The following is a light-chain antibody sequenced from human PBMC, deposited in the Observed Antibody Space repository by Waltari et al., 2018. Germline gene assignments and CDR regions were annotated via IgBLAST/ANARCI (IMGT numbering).Light chain of an antibody. V-gene: IGLV1-40*01. J-gene: IGLJ3*02. CDR1: SSTIGVHYV. Sequence: QSVLTQPPSVSGAPGQRVTISCTGGSSTIGVHYVVHWYKELPGTAPKLLLYGNHNRPSGAPHRFSGSKSGTSASLAITGLQTKDEAVYYSQSYDSSLSAVVFGGGTKLTVL. CDR2: GNH. CDR3: QSYDSSLSAVV.